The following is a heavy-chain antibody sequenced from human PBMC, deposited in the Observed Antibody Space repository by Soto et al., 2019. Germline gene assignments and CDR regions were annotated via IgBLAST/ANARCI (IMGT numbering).Heavy chain of an antibody. Sequence: QVQLQESGPGLVKPSETLSLTCTVSGGSIRNYYWSWIRQPPGKGLEWIGFIYYSGNTNYNPSLKSRVTISVDTSKNQFSLKMTSVTAAATAVYYCAVTTATEYFHYWGQGTLVTVSS. J-gene: IGHJ1*01. CDR2: IYYSGNT. V-gene: IGHV4-59*01. CDR3: AVTTATEYFHY. CDR1: GGSIRNYY. D-gene: IGHD1-1*01.